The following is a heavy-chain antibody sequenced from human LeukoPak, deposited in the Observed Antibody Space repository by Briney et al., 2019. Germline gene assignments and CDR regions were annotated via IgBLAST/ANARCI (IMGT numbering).Heavy chain of an antibody. V-gene: IGHV4-59*08. CDR3: ASYDFWSGYPY. J-gene: IGHJ4*02. D-gene: IGHD3-3*01. Sequence: PSETLSLTCTVSGGSISSYYWSWIRQPPGKGLEWIGYIYYSGSTNYNPSLKSRATISVDTSKNQFSLKLSSVTAADTAVYYCASYDFWSGYPYWGQGTLVTVSS. CDR1: GGSISSYY. CDR2: IYYSGST.